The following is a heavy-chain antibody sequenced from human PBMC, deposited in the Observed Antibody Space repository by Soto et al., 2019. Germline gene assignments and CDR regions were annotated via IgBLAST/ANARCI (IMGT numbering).Heavy chain of an antibody. Sequence: SETLSLTCTVSGGSISSGGYYWSWIRQHPGKGLEWIGYIYYSGSTYYNPSLKSRVTISVDTSKNQFSLKLSSVTAADTAVYYCARQSNTARVRFYWFDPWGQGTLVTVSS. D-gene: IGHD5-18*01. CDR2: IYYSGST. V-gene: IGHV4-31*03. J-gene: IGHJ5*02. CDR3: ARQSNTARVRFYWFDP. CDR1: GGSISSGGYY.